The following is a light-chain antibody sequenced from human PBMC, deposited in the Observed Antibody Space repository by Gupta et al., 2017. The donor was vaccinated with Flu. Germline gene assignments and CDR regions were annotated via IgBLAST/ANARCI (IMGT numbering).Light chain of an antibody. J-gene: IGKJ5*01. V-gene: IGKV1-9*01. CDR2: AAS. Sequence: DIQLTQSPSFLSHLGHRVTITCRASQGISSYLAWYQQKPGKAPKLLIYAASTLQSGVPSRFSGSGSGTEFTLTISSLQPEDFATYYCQQLNSYPTFGQGTRLEIK. CDR1: QGISSY. CDR3: QQLNSYPT.